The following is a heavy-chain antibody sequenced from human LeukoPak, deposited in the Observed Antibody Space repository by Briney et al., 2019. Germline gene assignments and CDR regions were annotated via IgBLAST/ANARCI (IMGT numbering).Heavy chain of an antibody. Sequence: GGSLRLSCAASGFTVSSNYMSWVRQAPGKGLEWVSVIYSGGTTYYADSVKGRLTISRDNSKNTLHLQMNSLRAEDTAVYYCARDQYSYAHAAHWGQGTLVTVSS. CDR2: IYSGGTT. J-gene: IGHJ4*02. D-gene: IGHD5-18*01. V-gene: IGHV3-66*01. CDR1: GFTVSSNY. CDR3: ARDQYSYAHAAH.